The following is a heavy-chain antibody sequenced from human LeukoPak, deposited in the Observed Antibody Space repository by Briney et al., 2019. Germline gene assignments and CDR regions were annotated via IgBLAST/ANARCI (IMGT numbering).Heavy chain of an antibody. CDR1: GFTFGDYA. J-gene: IGHJ4*02. D-gene: IGHD1-26*01. CDR3: AKEDVLRWEVRPQGYVDY. CDR2: IRYDGSNK. V-gene: IGHV3-30*02. Sequence: AGGSLRLSCTASGFTFGDYAMSWVRQAPGKGLEWVAFIRYDGSNKYHADSVKGRFTVSRDNSKNTLFLQMSSLRDEDTAVYYCAKEDVLRWEVRPQGYVDYWGQGTLVIVSS.